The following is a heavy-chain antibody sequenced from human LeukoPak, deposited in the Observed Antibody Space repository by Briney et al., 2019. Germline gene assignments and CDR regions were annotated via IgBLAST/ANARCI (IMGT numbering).Heavy chain of an antibody. D-gene: IGHD3-9*01. J-gene: IGHJ6*02. CDR1: GFPFSYYG. CDR2: TWYDGSKK. Sequence: GGSLRLSCAASGFPFSYYGMHWVRQAPGKGLEWVALTWYDGSKKYYADSVKGRFTISRDNSKNTLYVQMNSLRAEDTAVYYCARVANITTFGMDVWGQGTTVTVSS. CDR3: ARVANITTFGMDV. V-gene: IGHV3-33*01.